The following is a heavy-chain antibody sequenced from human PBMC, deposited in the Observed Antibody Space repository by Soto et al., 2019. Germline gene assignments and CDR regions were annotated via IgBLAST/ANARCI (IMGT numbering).Heavy chain of an antibody. CDR1: GGTFSSYT. Sequence: ASVKVSCKASGGTFSSYTISWVRQAPGQGLEWMGRIIPILGIANYAQKFQGRVTITADKSTSTAYMELSSLRSEDTAVYYCAISTDGLPARIPRFIAAAGPDAFDIWGQGTMVTVSS. D-gene: IGHD6-13*01. J-gene: IGHJ3*02. CDR2: IIPILGIA. V-gene: IGHV1-69*02. CDR3: AISTDGLPARIPRFIAAAGPDAFDI.